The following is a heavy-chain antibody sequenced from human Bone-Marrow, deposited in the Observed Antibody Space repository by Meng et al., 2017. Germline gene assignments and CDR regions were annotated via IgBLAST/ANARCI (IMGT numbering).Heavy chain of an antibody. J-gene: IGHJ4*02. CDR3: ARVLRGWGYFDY. CDR2: IYSGGTT. CDR1: GFSVSSSY. Sequence: VQLWGAGGGLVQPGGSLRLSCAASGFSVSSSYMSWVRQAPGKGPEWVSVIYSGGTTYYADSVKGRFTISRDNSRNTLYLQVNSLRAEDTAVYYCARVLRGWGYFDYWGQGTLVTVSS. V-gene: IGHV3-53*01. D-gene: IGHD3-10*01.